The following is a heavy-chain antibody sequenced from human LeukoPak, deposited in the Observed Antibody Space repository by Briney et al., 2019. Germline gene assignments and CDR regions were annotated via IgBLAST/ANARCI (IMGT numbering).Heavy chain of an antibody. CDR1: GFTFGSSW. CDR3: AKDRYSNWYPYFEY. V-gene: IGHV3-7*03. D-gene: IGHD4-11*01. CDR2: IKQDGSEK. J-gene: IGHJ4*02. Sequence: GGSLRLSCVVSGFTFGSSWMSWVRQAPGKGLEWVTNIKQDGSEKYYVDSVKGRFTISRDNSRNSLYLDINSLRTEDTAVYYCAKDRYSNWYPYFEYWGQGTLITVSS.